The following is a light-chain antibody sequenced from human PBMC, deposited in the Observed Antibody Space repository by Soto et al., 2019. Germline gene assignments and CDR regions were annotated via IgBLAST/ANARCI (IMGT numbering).Light chain of an antibody. Sequence: EIVLTQSPDTLSLSQGERATLSCRASQSFSSSYLAWYQQKPGQAPRLLIYAASSRATGIPDRFSGSGSGTDFTLTISRLEPEDFAVYYCQQYGSSPQTFGPGTKVDIK. V-gene: IGKV3-20*01. CDR2: AAS. CDR3: QQYGSSPQT. J-gene: IGKJ3*01. CDR1: QSFSSSY.